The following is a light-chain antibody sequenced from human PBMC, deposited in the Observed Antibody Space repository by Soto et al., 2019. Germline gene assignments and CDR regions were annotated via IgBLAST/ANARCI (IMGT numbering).Light chain of an antibody. CDR3: AAWDDSVNGVL. CDR2: GDK. Sequence: QSVLTQPPSASGTPGQRVTISCSGSSSNIGGNPVNWYHQLPGTAPKLLIYGDKHRPSGVPDRFSASKSGTSASLAISGLQSEDEADYYCAAWDDSVNGVLIGGGTKVTVL. CDR1: SSNIGGNP. V-gene: IGLV1-44*01. J-gene: IGLJ2*01.